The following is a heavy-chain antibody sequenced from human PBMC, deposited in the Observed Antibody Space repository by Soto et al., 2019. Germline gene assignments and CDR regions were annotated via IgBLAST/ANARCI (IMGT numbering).Heavy chain of an antibody. J-gene: IGHJ4*02. Sequence: SETLSLTCAVSGYSISSGYYWGWIRQPPGKGLEWIGSIYHSGSTYYNPSLKSRVTISVDTSKNQFSLKLSSVTAADTAVYYCARHEAGWYFDSWGQGTLVTVSS. CDR2: IYHSGST. CDR3: ARHEAGWYFDS. CDR1: GYSISSGYY. D-gene: IGHD6-25*01. V-gene: IGHV4-38-2*01.